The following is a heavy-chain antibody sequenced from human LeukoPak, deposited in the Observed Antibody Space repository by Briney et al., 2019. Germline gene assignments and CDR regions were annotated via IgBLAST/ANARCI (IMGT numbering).Heavy chain of an antibody. CDR3: ARLLRGFSVLGYYYYMDV. D-gene: IGHD3-3*02. V-gene: IGHV3-20*04. CDR1: GFTFDDYG. J-gene: IGHJ6*03. CDR2: INWNGGST. Sequence: GGSLRLSCAASGFTFDDYGMSWVRQAPGKGLEWVSSINWNGGSTGYADSVKGRFTISRDNAKNSLYLQMNSLRAEDTALYYCARLLRGFSVLGYYYYMDVWGKGTTVTVSS.